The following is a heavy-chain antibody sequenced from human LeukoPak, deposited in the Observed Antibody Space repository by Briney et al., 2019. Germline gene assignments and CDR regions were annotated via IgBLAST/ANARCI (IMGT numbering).Heavy chain of an antibody. CDR3: ARPAIPYCSGGSCYSGLGY. CDR1: GGTFRSYA. CDR2: IIPIFGTA. D-gene: IGHD2-15*01. V-gene: IGHV1-69*06. Sequence: SVCLSCKPSGGTFRSYAISWVRHAPGQGLEWMGVIIPIFGTATYAQKFQGRVTITADKSTSTAYIELSSLRSEDTAVYYCARPAIPYCSGGSCYSGLGYWGQGTLVTVSS. J-gene: IGHJ4*02.